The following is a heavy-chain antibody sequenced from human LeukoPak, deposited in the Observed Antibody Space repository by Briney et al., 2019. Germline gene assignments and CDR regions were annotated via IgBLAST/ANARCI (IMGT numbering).Heavy chain of an antibody. CDR3: ARGRRITMIVVALDY. J-gene: IGHJ4*02. D-gene: IGHD3-22*01. CDR1: GYTFTSYY. V-gene: IGHV1-46*01. CDR2: INPSGGST. Sequence: ASVKVSCKASGYTFTSYYMHWVRQAPGQGLEWMGIINPSGGSTSYAQKVQGRVTMTRDTSTSTVYMELSSLRSEDTAVYYCARGRRITMIVVALDYWGQGTLVTVSS.